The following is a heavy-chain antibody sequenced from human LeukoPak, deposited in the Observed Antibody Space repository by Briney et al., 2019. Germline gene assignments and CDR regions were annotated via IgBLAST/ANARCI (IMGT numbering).Heavy chain of an antibody. V-gene: IGHV1-8*03. D-gene: IGHD2-21*02. J-gene: IGHJ6*03. CDR3: ARGLSDVVTENYYMDV. Sequence: VASVKVSCKASGYTFTTYNINWVRQAAGQGLEWLAWMNPTTDKAGYAQKYQDRVTQKLQGRITITWGTSISTAYMELSSLRSEDTAVYYCARGLSDVVTENYYMDVWGKGTTVTVSS. CDR2: MNPTTDKA. CDR1: GYTFTTYN.